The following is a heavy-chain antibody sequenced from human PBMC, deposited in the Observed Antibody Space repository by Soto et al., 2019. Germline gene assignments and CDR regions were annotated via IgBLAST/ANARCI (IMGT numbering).Heavy chain of an antibody. Sequence: VQLQESGPGLVRPSGTLSLTCAVSGDSSNSNDCWTWVRQPPGKGLEWIAEIYYSGGTSYNPSLKSRVTISMDKSKNQFSLNLTSVTAADTAMYYCARDTGWGLGYWGQGTLVTVSS. CDR3: ARDTGWGLGY. J-gene: IGHJ4*02. D-gene: IGHD6-19*01. CDR1: GDSSNSNDC. V-gene: IGHV4-4*02. CDR2: IYYSGGT.